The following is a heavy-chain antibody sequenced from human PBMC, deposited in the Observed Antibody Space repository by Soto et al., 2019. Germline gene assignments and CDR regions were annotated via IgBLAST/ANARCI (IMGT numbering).Heavy chain of an antibody. J-gene: IGHJ4*02. V-gene: IGHV3-21*01. CDR3: ARSQLLHNCDRSGYYYAPFDS. Sequence: PGGSLRLSCAASGFTFSNYSMKWVRQAPGKGLEWVSSISYSSDYIYYGDSVKGRFITSRDNAKNSLYLQMNSLRAEDTAVYYCARSQLLHNCDRSGYYYAPFDSWGRGTLVTVSS. CDR2: ISYSSDYI. CDR1: GFTFSNYS. D-gene: IGHD3-22*01.